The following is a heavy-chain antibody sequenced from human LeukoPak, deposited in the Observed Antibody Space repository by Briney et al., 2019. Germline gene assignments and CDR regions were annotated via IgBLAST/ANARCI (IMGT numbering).Heavy chain of an antibody. Sequence: SVKVSCKASGFTFTSSAVQWVRQARGQRLEWIGWIVVGSGNTNYAQKFQERVTITRDMSTSTAYMELSSLRSEDTAVYYCAAGIVVVSGDDAFDIWGQGTMVTVSS. J-gene: IGHJ3*02. CDR2: IVVGSGNT. V-gene: IGHV1-58*01. CDR3: AAGIVVVSGDDAFDI. CDR1: GFTFTSSA. D-gene: IGHD3-22*01.